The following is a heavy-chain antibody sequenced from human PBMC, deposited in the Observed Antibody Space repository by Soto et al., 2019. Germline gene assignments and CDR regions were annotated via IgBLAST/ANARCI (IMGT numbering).Heavy chain of an antibody. J-gene: IGHJ4*02. CDR2: INPSGGST. Sequence: QVQLVQSGAEVKKPGASVKVSCKASGYTFTSYYMHWVRQAPGQGLEWMGIINPSGGSTSYAQKFQGRVTMTRDTSRIQVYMELSSVRSEDTAVYYCARDVGGGGATVTTSYFDYWGQGTLVTVSS. CDR3: ARDVGGGGATVTTSYFDY. D-gene: IGHD4-17*01. V-gene: IGHV1-46*03. CDR1: GYTFTSYY.